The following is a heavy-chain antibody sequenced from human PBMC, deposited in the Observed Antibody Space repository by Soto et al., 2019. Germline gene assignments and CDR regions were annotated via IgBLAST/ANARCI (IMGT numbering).Heavy chain of an antibody. CDR3: ARGISKYSSWYEPHTWFDA. Sequence: SETLSLTCRVSGFPLNSPDYYLPWTRQSPGKGLEWIGYLYFNGGTQYNPSLRTPISMSLDTSKKHFSLKMRSVTGADTAVYYCARGISKYSSWYEPHTWFDAWGQGALVTVSS. CDR2: LYFNGGT. J-gene: IGHJ5*02. D-gene: IGHD6-13*01. CDR1: GFPLNSPDYY. V-gene: IGHV4-30-4*01.